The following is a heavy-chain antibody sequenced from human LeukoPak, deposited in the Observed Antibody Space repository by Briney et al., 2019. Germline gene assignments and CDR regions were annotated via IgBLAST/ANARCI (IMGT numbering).Heavy chain of an antibody. V-gene: IGHV4-34*01. Sequence: PSETLSLTCAVYGGSFSGYYWSWIRQPPGKGLEWMGEINHSGSTNYNPSLKSRVTISVDTSKNQFSLKLSSVTAADTAVYYCARGHSVTGNYYFDYWGQGTLVTVSS. CDR2: INHSGST. D-gene: IGHD4-17*01. J-gene: IGHJ4*02. CDR1: GGSFSGYY. CDR3: ARGHSVTGNYYFDY.